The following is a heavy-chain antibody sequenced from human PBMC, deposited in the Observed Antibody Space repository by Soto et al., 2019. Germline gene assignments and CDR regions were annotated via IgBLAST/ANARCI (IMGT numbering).Heavy chain of an antibody. Sequence: ASVKVSCKASGYTSTSYDINWVRQAAGQGLEWMGWMNPNSGNTGYAQRFQGRVTMTRETSKTTAYMELSSLRSEDTAVYYCARGPPGVHYYFDYWGQGTLATVSS. D-gene: IGHD7-27*01. J-gene: IGHJ4*02. CDR2: MNPNSGNT. CDR3: ARGPPGVHYYFDY. V-gene: IGHV1-8*01. CDR1: GYTSTSYD.